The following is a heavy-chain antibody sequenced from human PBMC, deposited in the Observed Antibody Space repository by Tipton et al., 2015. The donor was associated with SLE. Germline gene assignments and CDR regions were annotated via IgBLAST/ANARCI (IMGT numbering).Heavy chain of an antibody. V-gene: IGHV4-4*07. J-gene: IGHJ4*02. CDR2: IYTSGST. Sequence: TLSLTCTVSGGSISSHYWSWIRQPAGKGLEWIGHIYTSGSTNYNPSLKSRVTISVDTSKNQFSLKLSSVTAADTAVYYCARVKSIFGVVIIDYWGQGTLVTVSS. CDR3: ARVKSIFGVVIIDY. D-gene: IGHD3-3*01. CDR1: GGSISSHY.